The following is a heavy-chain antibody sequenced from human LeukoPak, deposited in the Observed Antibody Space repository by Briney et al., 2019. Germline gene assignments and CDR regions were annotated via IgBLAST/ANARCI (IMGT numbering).Heavy chain of an antibody. D-gene: IGHD4-23*01. CDR2: ISAYNGNT. J-gene: IGHJ2*01. CDR3: AVGRRPNGGRYWYFGH. V-gene: IGHV1-18*01. Sequence: ASVTVSCKASGYTFTSYGISWVRQAPGQGLEWIGWISAYNGNTNYAQKLQGRVTMTTDTSTSTAYMELRSLRSDDTAVYYSAVGRRPNGGRYWYFGHQGTGILVSVSS. CDR1: GYTFTSYG.